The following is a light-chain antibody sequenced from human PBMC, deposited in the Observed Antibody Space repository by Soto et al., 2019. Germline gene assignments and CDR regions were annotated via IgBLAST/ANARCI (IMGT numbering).Light chain of an antibody. Sequence: EIVMTQSPAALSVSPGERVTLSCRASESLSTYLAWYQHKHGQAPRLLIYGASTKATGIPARFSGSGSATDFTLTISSLQSEDFAVYYCQSYNDWPFSFSQGTKVEIK. V-gene: IGKV3-15*01. CDR1: ESLSTY. CDR2: GAS. J-gene: IGKJ2*01. CDR3: QSYNDWPFS.